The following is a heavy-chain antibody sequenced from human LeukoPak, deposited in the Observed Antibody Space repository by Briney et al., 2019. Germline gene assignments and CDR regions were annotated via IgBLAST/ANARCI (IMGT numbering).Heavy chain of an antibody. CDR3: AKSRENYYGYYAMDV. V-gene: IGHV3-30*18. D-gene: IGHD3-10*01. J-gene: IGHJ6*02. Sequence: GRSLRLSCAASGFTFTNYGMHWVRQAPGKGLEWVAVISYDGRNTYYEDSVRGRFTISRDNSKNTLYLQTNSLRAEATAVYYCAKSRENYYGYYAMDVWGQGTTLTVSS. CDR2: ISYDGRNT. CDR1: GFTFTNYG.